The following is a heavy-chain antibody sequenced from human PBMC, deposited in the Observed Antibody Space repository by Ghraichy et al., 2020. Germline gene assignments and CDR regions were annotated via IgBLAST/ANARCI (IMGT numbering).Heavy chain of an antibody. J-gene: IGHJ4*02. Sequence: LSLTCAVSGFTFRDYAMAWVRQAPGKGLEWVSAISNNGDNTFYADAVKGRFTISRDYPTNTRFLQMSSLGVEDTAIYYCTREFDSMTSYYSDLGYWGQGTVVTVSS. V-gene: IGHV3-23*01. CDR2: ISNNGDNT. CDR3: TREFDSMTSYYSDLGY. CDR1: GFTFRDYA. D-gene: IGHD2-2*02.